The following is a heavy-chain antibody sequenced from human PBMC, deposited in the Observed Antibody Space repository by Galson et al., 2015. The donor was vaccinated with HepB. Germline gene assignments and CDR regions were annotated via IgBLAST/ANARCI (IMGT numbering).Heavy chain of an antibody. J-gene: IGHJ6*02. CDR3: ARAILSLRIAVAGPVYGMDV. CDR1: GFTVSNNY. D-gene: IGHD6-19*01. CDR2: IYSGGST. V-gene: IGHV3-66*01. Sequence: SLRLSCAASGFTVSNNYMSWVRQAPGKGLEWVSVIYSGGSTYYADSVKGRFTIYRDKSKNTLYLQMNSLRTEDTAVYYCARAILSLRIAVAGPVYGMDVWGQGTTVTVSS.